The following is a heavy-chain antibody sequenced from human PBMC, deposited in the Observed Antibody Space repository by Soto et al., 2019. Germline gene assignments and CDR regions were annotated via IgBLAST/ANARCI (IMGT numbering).Heavy chain of an antibody. Sequence: ASVKVSCKASGYTFTSYGISWVRQAPGQGLEWMGWISAYNGNTNYAQKLQGRVTMTTDTSTSTAYMELRSLRSDDTAVYYCEREELGRDGYKNFAYWGQGTLVTVSS. D-gene: IGHD5-12*01. J-gene: IGHJ4*02. CDR3: EREELGRDGYKNFAY. V-gene: IGHV1-18*01. CDR2: ISAYNGNT. CDR1: GYTFTSYG.